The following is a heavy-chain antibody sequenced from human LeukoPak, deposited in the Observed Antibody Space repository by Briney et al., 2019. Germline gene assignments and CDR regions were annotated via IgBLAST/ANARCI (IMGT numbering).Heavy chain of an antibody. D-gene: IGHD4-17*01. Sequence: SETLSLTCAVYGGSFSGYYWSWIRQPPGKGLEWIGEINRSGSTNYNPSLKSRVTISVDTSKNQFSLKLSSVTAADTAVYYCARRRYGDYISEHYFDYWGQGTLVTVSS. V-gene: IGHV4-34*01. CDR2: INRSGST. CDR3: ARRRYGDYISEHYFDY. J-gene: IGHJ4*02. CDR1: GGSFSGYY.